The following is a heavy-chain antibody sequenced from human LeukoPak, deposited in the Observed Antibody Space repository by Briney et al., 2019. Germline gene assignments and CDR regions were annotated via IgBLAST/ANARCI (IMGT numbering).Heavy chain of an antibody. CDR1: GYTFTSYY. D-gene: IGHD2-2*01. Sequence: ASVTDSCKASGYTFTSYYMHWVRQAPGQGLEWMGIINPSGGSTSYAQKFQGRVTMTRDTSTSTVYMELSSLRSEDTAVYYCARVSSDCSSTSCYVYDAFDIWGQGTMVTVSS. CDR3: ARVSSDCSSTSCYVYDAFDI. J-gene: IGHJ3*02. CDR2: INPSGGST. V-gene: IGHV1-46*01.